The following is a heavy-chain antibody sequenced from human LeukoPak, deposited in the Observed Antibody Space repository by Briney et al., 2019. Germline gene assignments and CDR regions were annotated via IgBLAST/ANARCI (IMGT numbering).Heavy chain of an antibody. Sequence: SETLSLTCTVSGGSISSYYWSWIRQPPGKGLEWIGYIYYSGRTKYNPSLKSRVTISVDTSKNQFSLKLSSVTAADTAVYYCARLHSSTWYNWFDPWGQGTLVTVSS. V-gene: IGHV4-59*08. CDR2: IYYSGRT. J-gene: IGHJ5*02. D-gene: IGHD6-13*01. CDR1: GGSISSYY. CDR3: ARLHSSTWYNWFDP.